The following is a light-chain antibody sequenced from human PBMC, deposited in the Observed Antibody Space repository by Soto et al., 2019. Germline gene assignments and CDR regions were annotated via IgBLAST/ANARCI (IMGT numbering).Light chain of an antibody. Sequence: AIQMAQSPSSLSASVGDRVTITCRASQGIGNDVGWFQQKPGKAPKPLIYAAATLQSGVPSRFSGSRSGTDFTLTISSLQPEDVATYYCLQDHNYPLTFGGGTKVEIK. CDR3: LQDHNYPLT. J-gene: IGKJ4*01. V-gene: IGKV1-6*02. CDR2: AAA. CDR1: QGIGND.